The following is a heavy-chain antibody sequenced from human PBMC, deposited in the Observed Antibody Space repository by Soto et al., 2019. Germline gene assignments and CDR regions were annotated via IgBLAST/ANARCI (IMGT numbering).Heavy chain of an antibody. CDR3: ASSVGGNPPGVY. J-gene: IGHJ4*02. CDR1: GYTFTSYY. V-gene: IGHV1-46*03. D-gene: IGHD2-15*01. CDR2: INPSGGST. Sequence: ASVKVSCKASGYTFTSYYMHWVRQAPGQGLEWMGIINPSGGSTSYAQKFQGRVTMTRDTSTSTVYMELSSLRSEDTAVYYCASSVGGNPPGVYWGQGTLVTVSS.